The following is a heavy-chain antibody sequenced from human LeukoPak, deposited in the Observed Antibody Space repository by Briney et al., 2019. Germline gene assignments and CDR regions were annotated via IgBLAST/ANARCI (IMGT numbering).Heavy chain of an antibody. Sequence: GGSLRLSCAASGFTFSNAWMSWVRQAPGKGLEWVGRIKSKTDGGTTDYAAPVKGRFTISRDDSKNTRYLQMNSLKTEDTAVYYCTTDLVVVAVTGFDPWGQGTLVTVSS. D-gene: IGHD2-15*01. CDR1: GFTFSNAW. J-gene: IGHJ5*02. V-gene: IGHV3-15*01. CDR3: TTDLVVVAVTGFDP. CDR2: IKSKTDGGTT.